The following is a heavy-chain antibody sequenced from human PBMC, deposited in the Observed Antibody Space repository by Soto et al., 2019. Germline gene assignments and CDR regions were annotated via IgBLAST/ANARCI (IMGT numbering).Heavy chain of an antibody. CDR2: IYARDSDY. CDR1: GYTFAKYW. D-gene: IGHD4-17*01. V-gene: IGHV5-51*01. Sequence: EVQLVQSGAELKKPGESLNISCSASGYTFAKYWICWVRQKSGKGLEWMGIIYARDSDYRYSPSFQGQVTFSVDESITSAYLQWTNLKSSVTGMYYCARLRRLGDYGSACDTWGQGTLVIVSS. J-gene: IGHJ5*01. CDR3: ARLRRLGDYGSACDT.